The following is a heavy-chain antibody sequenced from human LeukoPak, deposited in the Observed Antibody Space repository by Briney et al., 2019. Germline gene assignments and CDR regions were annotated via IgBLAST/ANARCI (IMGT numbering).Heavy chain of an antibody. CDR3: ARTPNRWHYDSSGYYSPINYFDY. J-gene: IGHJ4*02. CDR1: GGSFSGYY. D-gene: IGHD3-22*01. V-gene: IGHV4-34*01. CDR2: INHSGST. Sequence: PSETLSLTCAVYGGSFSGYYWSWIRQPPGKGLEWIGEINHSGSTNYNPSLKSRVTISVDTSKNQFSLKLSSVTAADTAVYYCARTPNRWHYDSSGYYSPINYFDYWGQGTLVTVSS.